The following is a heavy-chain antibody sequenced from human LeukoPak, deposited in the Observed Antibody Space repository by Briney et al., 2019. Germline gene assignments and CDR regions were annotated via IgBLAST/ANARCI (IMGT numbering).Heavy chain of an antibody. CDR3: ARAPRTYDYVWGSYRYTASYFDY. CDR1: GASISSYY. J-gene: IGHJ4*02. D-gene: IGHD3-16*02. CDR2: IYTSGST. V-gene: IGHV4-4*07. Sequence: SETLSLTCTVSGASISSYYWSWIRQPAGKGLEWIGRIYTSGSTNYNPSLKSRVTMSVDTSKNQFSLKLSSVTAVDTAVYYCARAPRTYDYVWGSYRYTASYFDYWGQGTLVTVSS.